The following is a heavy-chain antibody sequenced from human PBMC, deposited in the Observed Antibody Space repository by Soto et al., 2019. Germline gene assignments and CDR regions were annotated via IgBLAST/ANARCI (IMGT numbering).Heavy chain of an antibody. J-gene: IGHJ4*02. CDR2: ISYDGNTQ. D-gene: IGHD2-21*01. Sequence: QVQLVESGGGVVQPGTSLRLSCAASGFIFNSYSIHWVRQAPGKGLEWVAVISYDGNTQYYGDSLKGRFIVSRENSKNTAYLQMNDLRAADTAVYYCAKVSRESRIATPDFDSWGQGTLVTVSS. V-gene: IGHV3-30-3*01. CDR3: AKVSRESRIATPDFDS. CDR1: GFIFNSYS.